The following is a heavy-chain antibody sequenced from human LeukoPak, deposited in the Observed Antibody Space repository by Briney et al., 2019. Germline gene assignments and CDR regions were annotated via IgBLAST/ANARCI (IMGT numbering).Heavy chain of an antibody. CDR3: ARDTNFKPNLGYYGPGLFDY. J-gene: IGHJ4*02. D-gene: IGHD3-10*01. CDR2: ISDDGSNK. V-gene: IGHV3-30-3*01. CDR1: GFTFSSYA. Sequence: GRSLRLPCAASGFTFSSYAMHWVRQAPGKGLEWVAVISDDGSNKYYADSVKGRFTISRDNSKNTLYLRMNSLRAEDTAVYYCARDTNFKPNLGYYGPGLFDYWGQGTLVTVSS.